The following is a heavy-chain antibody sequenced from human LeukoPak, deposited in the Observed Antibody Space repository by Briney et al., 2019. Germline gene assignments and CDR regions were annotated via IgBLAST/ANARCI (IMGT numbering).Heavy chain of an antibody. V-gene: IGHV3-21*01. J-gene: IGHJ4*02. CDR1: GFTFSSYD. CDR3: ARGRLITFGGPSIDY. CDR2: ISGSSSYI. Sequence: PGRSLRLSCAASGFTFSSYDMNWVRQAPGKGLEWVSSISGSSSYIYYADSVKGRFTISRDNAKNSLYLQMNSLRAEDTAVYYCARGRLITFGGPSIDYWGQGTLVTVSS. D-gene: IGHD3-16*01.